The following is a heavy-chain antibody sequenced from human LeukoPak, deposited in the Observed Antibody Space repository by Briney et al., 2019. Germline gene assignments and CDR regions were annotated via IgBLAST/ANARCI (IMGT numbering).Heavy chain of an antibody. CDR3: AKGDQRVPAFDAFDI. Sequence: PGGSMRLSCAASGFTFSIYAMSWVRQAPGKGLEWVSAISGSGGSTYYADSVKGRFTISRDNSKNTLYLQMNSLRAEDTAVYYCAKGDQRVPAFDAFDIWGQGTMVTVSS. CDR1: GFTFSIYA. J-gene: IGHJ3*02. D-gene: IGHD2-2*01. CDR2: ISGSGGST. V-gene: IGHV3-23*01.